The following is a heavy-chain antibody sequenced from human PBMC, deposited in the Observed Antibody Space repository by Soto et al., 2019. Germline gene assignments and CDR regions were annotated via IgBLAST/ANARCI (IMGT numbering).Heavy chain of an antibody. CDR2: IYYSGST. CDR3: AATGYSSSRDAFDI. V-gene: IGHV4-30-4*01. CDR1: GGSISSGDYY. Sequence: PSETLSLTCTVSGGSISSGDYYWSCIRQPPGKGLEWIGYIYYSGSTYYNPSLKSRVTISVDTSKNQFSLKLSSVTAADTAVYYCAATGYSSSRDAFDIWGQGTMVTVSS. J-gene: IGHJ3*02. D-gene: IGHD6-13*01.